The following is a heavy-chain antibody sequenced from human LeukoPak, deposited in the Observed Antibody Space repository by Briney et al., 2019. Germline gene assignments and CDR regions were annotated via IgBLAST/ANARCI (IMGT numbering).Heavy chain of an antibody. D-gene: IGHD3-22*01. J-gene: IGHJ4*02. CDR3: ARVRYYDSSGPFDY. Sequence: SETLSLTCAVSGGSISSNNWWSWVRQPPGKGLEWIGSIYYSGSAYYNPSLKSRLTISVDTSKNQFSLNLSSVTAADTAVYYCARVRYYDSSGPFDYWGQGTLVTVSS. CDR1: GGSISSNNW. CDR2: IYYSGSA. V-gene: IGHV4-39*01.